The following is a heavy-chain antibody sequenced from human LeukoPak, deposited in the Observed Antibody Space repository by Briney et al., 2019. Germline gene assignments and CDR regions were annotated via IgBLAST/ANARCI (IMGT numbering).Heavy chain of an antibody. V-gene: IGHV1-69*04. Sequence: SVEVSCKASGGTFSSYAISWVRQAPGQGLEWMGRIIPILGIASYAQKFQGRVTITADKSTSTAYMELSSLRSEDTAVYYCATQGATYCSGGSCPFDYWGQGTLVTVSS. CDR1: GGTFSSYA. CDR3: ATQGATYCSGGSCPFDY. CDR2: IIPILGIA. J-gene: IGHJ4*02. D-gene: IGHD2-15*01.